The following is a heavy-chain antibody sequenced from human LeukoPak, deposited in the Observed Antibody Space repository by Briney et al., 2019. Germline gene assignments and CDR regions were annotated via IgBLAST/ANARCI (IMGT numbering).Heavy chain of an antibody. V-gene: IGHV3-69-1*02. Sequence: GGSLRLSCAASGFTFSDYYMNWVRQAPGKGLEWVSSINSSTIYYADSVKGRFTISRDNAKNSLYLQMNSLRAEDTAVYYCARDQTYYYDSSGYYPRFDYWGQGTLVTVSS. CDR3: ARDQTYYYDSSGYYPRFDY. CDR2: INSSTI. J-gene: IGHJ4*02. D-gene: IGHD3-22*01. CDR1: GFTFSDYY.